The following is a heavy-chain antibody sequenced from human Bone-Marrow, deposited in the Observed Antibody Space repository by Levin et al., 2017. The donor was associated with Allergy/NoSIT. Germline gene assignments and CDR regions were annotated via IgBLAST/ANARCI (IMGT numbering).Heavy chain of an antibody. D-gene: IGHD3-10*01. V-gene: IGHV2-5*02. CDR2: IYWDDDK. CDR1: GFSLSTNGMA. J-gene: IGHJ5*01. Sequence: SGPTLVKPTQTLTVTCTFSGFSLSTNGMAVAWLRQPPGEPLEWLAHIYWDDDKHLSPSLKNRVTLTKDTSRNQVVFTMTNADPADTGTYYCAHVGLRGHVDSWGQGLLVTISS. CDR3: AHVGLRGHVDS.